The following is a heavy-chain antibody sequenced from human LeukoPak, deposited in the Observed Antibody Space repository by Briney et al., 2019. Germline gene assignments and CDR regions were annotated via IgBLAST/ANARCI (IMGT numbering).Heavy chain of an antibody. J-gene: IGHJ3*02. CDR2: ISWNSGSI. CDR1: GFTFDGYA. CDR3: AKDMLGGTYAFDI. Sequence: SLRLSCAASGFTFDGYAMHWVRQAPGKGLEWVSGISWNSGSIGYADSVKGRFTISRDNAKNSLYLQINSLRAEDTALYYCAKDMLGGTYAFDIWGQGTMVTVSS. V-gene: IGHV3-9*01. D-gene: IGHD2-15*01.